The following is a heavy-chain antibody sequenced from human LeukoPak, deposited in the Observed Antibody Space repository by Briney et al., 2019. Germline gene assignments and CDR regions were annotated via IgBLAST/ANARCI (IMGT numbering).Heavy chain of an antibody. CDR1: GGTVSSYG. CDR2: IIPMFGTA. CDR3: ARQVAPDY. Sequence: GASVTVSCTASGGTVSSYGISWVRLAPGHGLEWLGGIIPMFGTANYAQKFQGRVTITTDESTSTAYMELRGLRSDDTAIHYCARQVAPDYWGQGTLVTVSS. D-gene: IGHD5-12*01. J-gene: IGHJ4*02. V-gene: IGHV1-69*05.